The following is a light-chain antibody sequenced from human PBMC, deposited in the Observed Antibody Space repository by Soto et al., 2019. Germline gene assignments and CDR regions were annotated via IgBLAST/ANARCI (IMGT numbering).Light chain of an antibody. J-gene: IGKJ1*01. CDR2: GAS. V-gene: IGKV3-20*01. Sequence: EIVFTQSPVTLSLSPVERATPSCRASQSVSSSYLAWYQQKPGQAPRLLIYGASSRATGIPDRFSGSGSGTDFTLTISRLEPEDFAVYYCQKYGSSPQKFGQGTKVDIK. CDR3: QKYGSSPQK. CDR1: QSVSSSY.